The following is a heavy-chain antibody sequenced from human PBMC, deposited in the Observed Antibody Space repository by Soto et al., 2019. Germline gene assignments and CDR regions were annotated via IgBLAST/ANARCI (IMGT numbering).Heavy chain of an antibody. CDR2: IYYSGST. CDR1: GGSVSSGSYY. CDR3: ASYSSGWYDVSY. Sequence: QVQLQESGPGLVKPSETLSLTCTVSGGSVSSGSYYWSWIRQPPGKVLEWIGYIYYSGSTNYNPSLKSRVTISVDTSKNQFSLKLNSVTAADTAVYYCASYSSGWYDVSYWGQGTLVTVSS. J-gene: IGHJ4*02. V-gene: IGHV4-61*01. D-gene: IGHD6-19*01.